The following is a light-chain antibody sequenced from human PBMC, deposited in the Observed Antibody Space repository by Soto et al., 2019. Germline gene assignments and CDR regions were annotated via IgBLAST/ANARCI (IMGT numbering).Light chain of an antibody. V-gene: IGLV2-11*01. J-gene: IGLJ1*01. Sequence: QSALTQPRSVSGSPGQSVTISSTGTSSDVGGYNYVAWYQQHPGKAPKLILYDVSKRPSGVPDRFSGSKSGNTASLTISGLQAEDEADYYCCSYAGSYTHVFGTGTKLTVL. CDR2: DVS. CDR1: SSDVGGYNY. CDR3: CSYAGSYTHV.